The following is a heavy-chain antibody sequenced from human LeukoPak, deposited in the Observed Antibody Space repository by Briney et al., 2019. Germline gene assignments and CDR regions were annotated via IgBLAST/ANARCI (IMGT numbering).Heavy chain of an antibody. J-gene: IGHJ4*02. Sequence: ASVTVSCKASGYTFFNYGISRVRQAPGQGHEWMGWISAYDGNTNYAQKLQDRVTVTRDISTSTAYMELRSLRSDDTAVYYCGRDGVVTSYYFDYWGQGTLVPVPS. CDR3: GRDGVVTSYYFDY. D-gene: IGHD3-3*01. CDR2: ISAYDGNT. V-gene: IGHV1-18*01. CDR1: GYTFFNYG.